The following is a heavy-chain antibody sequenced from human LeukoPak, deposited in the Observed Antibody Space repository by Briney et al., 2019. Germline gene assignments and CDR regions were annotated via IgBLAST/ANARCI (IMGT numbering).Heavy chain of an antibody. CDR1: GYSFTNYA. D-gene: IGHD3-16*02. J-gene: IGHJ4*02. Sequence: SVTVSCMCCGYSFTNYARNSLRQAPGKGLEVMGWVDPSNIHPAYAQGLSGLFVFSLDTSLTPTYLQISDLKAEDTAVYFCARALDSLGGLSLPDYWGQGTLVTVSS. CDR2: VDPSNIHP. CDR3: ARALDSLGGLSLPDY. V-gene: IGHV7-4-1*02.